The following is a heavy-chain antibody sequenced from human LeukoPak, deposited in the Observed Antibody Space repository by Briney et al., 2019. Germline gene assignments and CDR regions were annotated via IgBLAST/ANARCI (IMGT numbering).Heavy chain of an antibody. CDR1: GDSVSSNSAA. J-gene: IGHJ4*02. Sequence: SQTLSLTCAISGDSVSSNSAAWNWIRQSPSRGLEWLGRTYYRSKWYNDYAVSVKSRITINPDTSKNQFSLQLNSVTPEDTAVYYCARGTRIAVAGTVYFDYWGQGTLVTVSS. CDR2: TYYRSKWYN. D-gene: IGHD6-19*01. CDR3: ARGTRIAVAGTVYFDY. V-gene: IGHV6-1*01.